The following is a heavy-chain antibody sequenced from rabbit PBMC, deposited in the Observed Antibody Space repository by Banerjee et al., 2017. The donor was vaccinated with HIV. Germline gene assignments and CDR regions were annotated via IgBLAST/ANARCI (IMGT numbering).Heavy chain of an antibody. CDR1: GFSFSSNYW. D-gene: IGHD1-1*01. J-gene: IGHJ4*01. V-gene: IGHV1S45*01. Sequence: QEQLEESGGDLVKPEGSLTLTCTASGFSFSSNYWLCWVRQAPGKGLEWIACIGAGSTYYATWAKGRFTISKTSSTTVTLQMTSLTAADTATYFCARSSSAFYFFDLWGQGTLVTVS. CDR2: IGAGST. CDR3: ARSSSAFYFFDL.